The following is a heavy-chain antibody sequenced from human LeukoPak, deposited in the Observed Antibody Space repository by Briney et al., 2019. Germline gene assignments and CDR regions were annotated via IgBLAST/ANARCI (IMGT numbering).Heavy chain of an antibody. V-gene: IGHV3-74*03. Sequence: GGSLRLSCAASGFTFRNHWMHWVRQTPGKGLVWVSRISSYGSSTTYADSVKGRFTISRDNAKNTMYLQMNNLRAEDTAMYYCARDQRVTGRPDIDYWGQGTLVIVSS. CDR1: GFTFRNHW. CDR3: ARDQRVTGRPDIDY. J-gene: IGHJ4*02. D-gene: IGHD6-6*01. CDR2: ISSYGSST.